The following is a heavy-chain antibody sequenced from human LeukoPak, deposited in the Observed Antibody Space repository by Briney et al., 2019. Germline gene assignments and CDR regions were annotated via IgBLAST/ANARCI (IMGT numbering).Heavy chain of an antibody. Sequence: PSETLSLTCTVSGGSISSYYWSWIRQPPGKGLEWIGYIYYSGSTNYNPSLKSRVTISVDTSKNQFSLKLSSVTAADTAVYYCARHYPTYYYGSGSYYPLDYWGQGTLVTVSS. V-gene: IGHV4-59*08. CDR1: GGSISSYY. CDR3: ARHYPTYYYGSGSYYPLDY. J-gene: IGHJ4*02. CDR2: IYYSGST. D-gene: IGHD3-10*01.